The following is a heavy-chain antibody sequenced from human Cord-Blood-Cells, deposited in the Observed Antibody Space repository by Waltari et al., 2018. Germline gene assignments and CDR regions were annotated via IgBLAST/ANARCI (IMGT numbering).Heavy chain of an antibody. Sequence: QVQLVQSGAEVKKPGSSVKVSCKASGGTFSSYAISWVRQAPGQGLAWMGGIIPIFGTANNAQKFQGRVTITADESTSTAYMELSSLRSEDTAVYYCARRGIAARPDDAFDIWGQGTMVTVSS. J-gene: IGHJ3*02. D-gene: IGHD6-6*01. CDR2: IIPIFGTA. CDR3: ARRGIAARPDDAFDI. V-gene: IGHV1-69*01. CDR1: GGTFSSYA.